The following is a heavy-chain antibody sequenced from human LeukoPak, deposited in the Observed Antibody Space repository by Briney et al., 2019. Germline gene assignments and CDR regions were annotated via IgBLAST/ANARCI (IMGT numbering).Heavy chain of an antibody. J-gene: IGHJ4*02. CDR3: AKDHLDSSGYRGIDY. D-gene: IGHD3-22*01. CDR2: ISYDGSNK. Sequence: GGSLRLSCAASGFTFSSYAMPGVRKAPGKGLEWVAVISYDGSNKYYADSVKGRFTISRDNSKNTLYLQMNSLRAEDTAVYYCAKDHLDSSGYRGIDYWGQGTLVTVSS. CDR1: GFTFSSYA. V-gene: IGHV3-30-3*01.